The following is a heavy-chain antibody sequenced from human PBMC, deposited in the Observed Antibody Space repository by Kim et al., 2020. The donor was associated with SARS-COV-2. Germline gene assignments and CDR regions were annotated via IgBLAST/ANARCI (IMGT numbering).Heavy chain of an antibody. Sequence: GGSLRLSCAASGFTFNNAWMSWVRQAPGKGLEWVARIIRKSDGGATDYAASVKGEFTISRDDSKNMVYLQMNSLTTEDTGVYYCTRDRLGRCASYHGMD. D-gene: IGHD7-27*01. V-gene: IGHV3-15*01. CDR1: GFTFNNAW. CDR2: IIRKSDGGAT. J-gene: IGHJ6*01. CDR3: TRDRLGRCASYHGMD.